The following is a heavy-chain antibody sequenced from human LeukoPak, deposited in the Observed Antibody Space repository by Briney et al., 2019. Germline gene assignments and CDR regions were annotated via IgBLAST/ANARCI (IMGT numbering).Heavy chain of an antibody. V-gene: IGHV3-33*08. CDR3: ARDLSYGDYFDY. CDR1: GFTFSSYG. D-gene: IGHD1-26*01. CDR2: IWYGGSNK. Sequence: AGGSLRLSCAASGFTFSSYGMHWVRQAPGKGLEWVAVIWYGGSNKYYADSVKGRFTISRDNSKNTLYLQMNSLRAEDTAVYYCARDLSYGDYFDYWGQGTLVTVSS. J-gene: IGHJ4*02.